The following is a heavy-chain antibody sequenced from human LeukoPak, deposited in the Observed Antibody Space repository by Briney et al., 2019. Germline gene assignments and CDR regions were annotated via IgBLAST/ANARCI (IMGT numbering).Heavy chain of an antibody. CDR1: GGSISSYY. Sequence: SETLSLTCTVSGGSISSYYWSWIRQPPGKGLEWIGYIYSSGSTNYSPSLKSRITKSVDTSKNQFSLKLSSVTAADTAVYYCARFAYCGGHCWYYFDYWGQGSLVTVSS. V-gene: IGHV4-59*01. J-gene: IGHJ4*02. D-gene: IGHD2-21*02. CDR3: ARFAYCGGHCWYYFDY. CDR2: IYSSGST.